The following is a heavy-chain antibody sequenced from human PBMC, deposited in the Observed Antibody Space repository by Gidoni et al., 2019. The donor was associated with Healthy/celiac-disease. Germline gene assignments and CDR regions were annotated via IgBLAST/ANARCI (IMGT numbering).Heavy chain of an antibody. CDR1: GVTFSSYA. Sequence: QVQLVQSGAEVKKPGSSVKVSCKASGVTFSSYAISWVRPAPGKGLEWMGGIIPIVGTASYGQKFQGRVTITADKSTSTGYMELSRLRSEDTAVYYCARDLGDTDMDVDYWGQGTLVTVSS. V-gene: IGHV1-69*06. D-gene: IGHD5-18*01. CDR2: IIPIVGTA. CDR3: ARDLGDTDMDVDY. J-gene: IGHJ4*02.